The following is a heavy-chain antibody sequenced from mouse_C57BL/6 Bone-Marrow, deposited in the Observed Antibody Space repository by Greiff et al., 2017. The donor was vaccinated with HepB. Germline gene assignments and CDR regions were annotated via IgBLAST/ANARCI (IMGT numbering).Heavy chain of an antibody. CDR3: ARRVSTVPFDY. V-gene: IGHV1-26*01. CDR2: INPNNGGT. CDR1: GYTFTDYY. D-gene: IGHD1-1*01. Sequence: VQLQQSGPELVKPGASVKISCKASGYTFTDYYMNWVKQSHGKSLEWIGDINPNNGGTSYNQKLKGKATLTVDKSSSTADMELRSLTSEDSAVYYCARRVSTVPFDYWGQGTTITVSA. J-gene: IGHJ2*01.